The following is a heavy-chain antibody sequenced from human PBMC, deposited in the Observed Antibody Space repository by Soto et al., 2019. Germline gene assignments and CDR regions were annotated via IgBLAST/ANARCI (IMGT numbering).Heavy chain of an antibody. CDR2: IRSKAYGGTT. D-gene: IGHD3-22*01. Sequence: GGSLRLSCTASGFTFGDYAMSWVRQAPGKGLEWVGFIRSKAYGGTTEYAASVKGRFTISRDDSKSIACLQMNSLKTEDTAVYYCTRPGPDDSSGYYYYYYGMDVWGQGTTVTVSS. J-gene: IGHJ6*02. V-gene: IGHV3-49*04. CDR1: GFTFGDYA. CDR3: TRPGPDDSSGYYYYYYGMDV.